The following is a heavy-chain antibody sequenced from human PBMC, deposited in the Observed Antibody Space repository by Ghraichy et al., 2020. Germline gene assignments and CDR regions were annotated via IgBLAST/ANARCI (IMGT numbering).Heavy chain of an antibody. J-gene: IGHJ4*02. CDR1: GFTFSSYT. V-gene: IGHV3-48*02. D-gene: IGHD2-15*01. Sequence: GESLRLSCAASGFTFSSYTMNWVRQAPGKGLEWGSYISRSSTTTAYADSVKGRFTISRDNARNSLYLQMNSLRDEDTAVYYCARDVPCSGGSCFRYYFDYWGQGTLVTVSS. CDR3: ARDVPCSGGSCFRYYFDY. CDR2: ISRSSTTT.